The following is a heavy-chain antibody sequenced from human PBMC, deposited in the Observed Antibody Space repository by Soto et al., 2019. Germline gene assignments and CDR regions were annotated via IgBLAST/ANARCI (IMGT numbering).Heavy chain of an antibody. CDR1: GGSFSGYY. CDR3: ARAHLWDY. J-gene: IGHJ4*02. CDR2: INHSGST. Sequence: WETLSLTCAVYGGSFSGYYWSWIRQPPGKGLEWIGEINHSGSTNYNPSLKSRVTISVDTSKNQFSLKLSSVTAADTAVYYCARAHLWDYWGQGTLVTVSS. V-gene: IGHV4-34*01.